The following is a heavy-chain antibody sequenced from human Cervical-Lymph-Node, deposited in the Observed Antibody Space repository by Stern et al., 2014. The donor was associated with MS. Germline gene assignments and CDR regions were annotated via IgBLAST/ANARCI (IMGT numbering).Heavy chain of an antibody. D-gene: IGHD1-14*01. CDR3: ARQTTAWASDV. V-gene: IGHV5-51*01. CDR1: GYKFSIYW. Sequence: DVQLVESGAELIRPGESLQISCKGSGYKFSIYWIAWVRQMPGKGLEWMGIIYPGDSETRSSPSFQGQVTMSADKSTSTAYLQWSSLNASDTAMYFCARQTTAWASDVWGQGTLVTVSS. CDR2: IYPGDSET. J-gene: IGHJ4*02.